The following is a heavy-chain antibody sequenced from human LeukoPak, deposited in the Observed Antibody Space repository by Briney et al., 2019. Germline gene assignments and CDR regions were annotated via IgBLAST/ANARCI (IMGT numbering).Heavy chain of an antibody. D-gene: IGHD2-8*01. CDR3: AREDTGVAFDI. Sequence: PGGSLRLSCAASGFTFSNYEMNWVRQAPGKGLEWVSYMSRSSGGSTYHADSVRGRFTISRANAKHSLYLQMNSLRAEDTAVYYCAREDTGVAFDIWGQGTTVTV. CDR1: GFTFSNYE. CDR2: MSRSSGGST. V-gene: IGHV3-48*03. J-gene: IGHJ3*02.